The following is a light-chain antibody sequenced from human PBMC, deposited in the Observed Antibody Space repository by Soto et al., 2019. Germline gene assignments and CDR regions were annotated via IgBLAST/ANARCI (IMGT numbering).Light chain of an antibody. Sequence: DIQMTQSPSTLSASVGDRVTITCRASQSIGRWLAWYQQKPGKAPKLLISDASSLESGVPSRFSGSGFGTEFTLTSSSLQPEDFATYHCQEYDSYSHTFGQGTKLEIK. CDR1: QSIGRW. CDR2: DAS. CDR3: QEYDSYSHT. V-gene: IGKV1-5*01. J-gene: IGKJ2*01.